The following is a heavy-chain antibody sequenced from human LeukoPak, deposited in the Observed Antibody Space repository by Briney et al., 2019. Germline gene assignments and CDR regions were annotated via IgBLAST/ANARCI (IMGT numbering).Heavy chain of an antibody. Sequence: NPSETLSLTCTVSGGSISSSSYYWGWIRQPPGKGLEWIGSIYYSGSTYYNPSLKSRVTISVDTSKNQFSLKLSSVTAADTAVYYCARDRLPGHYYDSESDYAFDIWGQGTMVTVSS. V-gene: IGHV4-39*07. J-gene: IGHJ3*02. D-gene: IGHD3-22*01. CDR1: GGSISSSSYY. CDR2: IYYSGST. CDR3: ARDRLPGHYYDSESDYAFDI.